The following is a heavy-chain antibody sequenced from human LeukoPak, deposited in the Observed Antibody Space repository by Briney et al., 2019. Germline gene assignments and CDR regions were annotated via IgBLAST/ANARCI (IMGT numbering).Heavy chain of an antibody. J-gene: IGHJ6*04. CDR1: GCTFSSYG. CDR3: AKGTGSYDRYYYYGMDV. Sequence: GRSLRLSCAASGCTFSSYGMHGVRQAPGKGLEWVAVISYDGSNKYYADSVKGRFTISRDNSKNTLYLQMNSLRAEDTAVYYCAKGTGSYDRYYYYGMDVWGKGTTVTVSS. CDR2: ISYDGSNK. V-gene: IGHV3-30*18. D-gene: IGHD3-10*01.